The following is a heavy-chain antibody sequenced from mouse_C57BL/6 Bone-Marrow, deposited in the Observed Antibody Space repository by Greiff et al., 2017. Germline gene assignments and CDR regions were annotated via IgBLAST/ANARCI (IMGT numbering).Heavy chain of an antibody. V-gene: IGHV1-64*01. D-gene: IGHD2-3*01. Sequence: QVQLKQPGAELVKPGASVKLSCKASGYTFTSYWMHWVKQRPGQGLEWIGMIHPNSGSTNYNEKFKSKATLTVDKSSSTAYMQLSSLTSEDSAVYYCARSGWLLRRYYAMDYWGQGTSVTVSS. J-gene: IGHJ4*01. CDR3: ARSGWLLRRYYAMDY. CDR1: GYTFTSYW. CDR2: IHPNSGST.